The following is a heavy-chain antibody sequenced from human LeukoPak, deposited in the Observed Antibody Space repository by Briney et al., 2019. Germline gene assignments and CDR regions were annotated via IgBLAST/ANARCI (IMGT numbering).Heavy chain of an antibody. V-gene: IGHV1-69*13. D-gene: IGHD3-10*01. Sequence: ASVKVSCKASGGTSSSYAISWVRQAPGQGLEWMGGIIPIFGTANYAQKFQGRVTITADESTSTAYMELRSLRSDDTAVYYCAQSGSYSQFDYWGQGTLVTVSS. CDR2: IIPIFGTA. CDR1: GGTSSSYA. J-gene: IGHJ4*02. CDR3: AQSGSYSQFDY.